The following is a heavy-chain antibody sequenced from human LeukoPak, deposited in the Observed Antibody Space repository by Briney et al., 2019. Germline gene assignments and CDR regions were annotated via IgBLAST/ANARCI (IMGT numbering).Heavy chain of an antibody. CDR3: ARENYDFAYDP. J-gene: IGHJ5*02. CDR1: GFTFSTYS. D-gene: IGHD3-3*01. Sequence: GGSLRLSCAASGFTFSTYSMNWVRQAPGKGLEWVSAISGGCSTIYYADSVKGCFTISRDNAKNSLYLQMNSLRAEDTAVYFCARENYDFAYDPWGQGTLVTVSS. CDR2: ISGGCSTI. V-gene: IGHV3-48*04.